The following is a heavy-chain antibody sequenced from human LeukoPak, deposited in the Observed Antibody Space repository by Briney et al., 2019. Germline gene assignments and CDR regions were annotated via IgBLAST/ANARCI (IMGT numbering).Heavy chain of an antibody. V-gene: IGHV3-11*01. CDR1: GFTFSDYY. D-gene: IGHD1-7*01. CDR3: ASNWNYGVFDY. CDR2: ISSSGSTI. Sequence: GGSLRLSCAASGFTFSDYYMSWIRPAPGKGLEWVSYISSSGSTIYYADSVKGRFTISRDNAKNSLYLQMNSLRAEDTAVYYCASNWNYGVFDYWGQGTLVTVSS. J-gene: IGHJ4*02.